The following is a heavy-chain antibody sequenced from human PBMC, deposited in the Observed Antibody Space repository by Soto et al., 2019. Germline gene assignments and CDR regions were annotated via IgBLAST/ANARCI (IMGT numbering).Heavy chain of an antibody. V-gene: IGHV3-48*02. D-gene: IGHD2-21*02. CDR1: GFTFSSYS. CDR3: QYIVVVSAIPTAYGY. J-gene: IGHJ4*02. Sequence: EVQLVESGGGLVQPGGSLRLSCAASGFTFSSYSMNWVRQAPGKGLEWVSYISSSSSTIYYADSVKGRFTISRDNPNNSMYLQMNSLRDEDTAVYYWQYIVVVSAIPTAYGYWGQGTLVTVSS. CDR2: ISSSSSTI.